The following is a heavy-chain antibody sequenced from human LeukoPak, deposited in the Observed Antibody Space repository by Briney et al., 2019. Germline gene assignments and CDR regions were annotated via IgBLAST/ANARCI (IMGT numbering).Heavy chain of an antibody. V-gene: IGHV4-30-4*01. CDR2: IYYSGST. D-gene: IGHD3-10*01. J-gene: IGHJ6*02. CDR3: ARGGVYYYYGMDV. CDR1: GGSISSGDYY. Sequence: SQTLSLTCAVSGGSISSGDYYWRWIRQPPGKGLEWIGYIYYSGSTYYNPSLKSRVTISVDTSKNQFSLKLSSVTAADTAVYYCARGGVYYYYGMDVWGQGTTVTVSS.